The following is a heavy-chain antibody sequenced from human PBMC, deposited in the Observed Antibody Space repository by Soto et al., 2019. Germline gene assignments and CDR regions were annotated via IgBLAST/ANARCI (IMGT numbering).Heavy chain of an antibody. CDR3: AGDAPPRSGIYYGMDV. J-gene: IGHJ6*02. CDR1: GNNFHNYF. Sequence: QVQLVQSGAEVKKPGSSVKVSCKASGNNFHNYFINWVRQVPGQGLEWMGGINPMLRITQYRQQFQGRITVTADRSTGTSSLELSGLESEDTAIYYCAGDAPPRSGIYYGMDVWGQGTTITVSS. CDR2: INPMLRIT. D-gene: IGHD3-10*01. V-gene: IGHV1-69*17.